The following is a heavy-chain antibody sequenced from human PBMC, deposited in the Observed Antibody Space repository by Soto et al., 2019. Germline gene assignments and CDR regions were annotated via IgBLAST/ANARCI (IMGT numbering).Heavy chain of an antibody. V-gene: IGHV4-59*01. CDR2: IYYSGST. Sequence: SETLSLTCTVSGGSISSYYWSWIRQPPGKGLEWIGYIYYSGSTNYNPSLKSRVTISVDTSKNQFSLKLSSVTAADTAVYYCASLSSSWYIANYWGQGTLVTVSS. CDR3: ASLSSSWYIANY. CDR1: GGSISSYY. D-gene: IGHD6-13*01. J-gene: IGHJ4*02.